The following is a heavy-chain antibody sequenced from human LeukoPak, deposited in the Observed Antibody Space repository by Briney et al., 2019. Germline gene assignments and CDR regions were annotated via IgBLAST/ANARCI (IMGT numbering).Heavy chain of an antibody. D-gene: IGHD4-17*01. Sequence: SETLSLTCTVSGGSISSSSYYWGWIRQPPGKGLEWIGSNYYSGSTYYNPSLKSRVTISVDTSKNQFSLKLSSVTAADTAVYYCGEGGDYVDAFDIWGQGTMVTVSS. CDR2: NYYSGST. CDR1: GGSISSSSYY. V-gene: IGHV4-39*01. CDR3: GEGGDYVDAFDI. J-gene: IGHJ3*02.